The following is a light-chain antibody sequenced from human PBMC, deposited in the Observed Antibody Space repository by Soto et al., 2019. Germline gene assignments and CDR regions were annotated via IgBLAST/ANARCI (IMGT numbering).Light chain of an antibody. CDR2: EVT. J-gene: IGLJ3*02. CDR1: SSDVGGYDY. CDR3: SSYTTSSTLV. V-gene: IGLV2-14*01. Sequence: QSVLTQPASVSGSPGQSITISCTGTSSDVGGYDYDSWYQHHPGKAPKLVISEVTNRPSGVSDRFSGSRSGNTASLTISGLQAEDEADYYCSSYTTSSTLVFGGGTKLTVL.